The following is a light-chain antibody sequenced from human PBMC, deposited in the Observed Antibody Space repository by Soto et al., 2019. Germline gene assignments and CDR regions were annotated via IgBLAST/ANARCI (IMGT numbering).Light chain of an antibody. J-gene: IGKJ4*01. CDR3: QQRISWPLT. V-gene: IGKV3-11*01. CDR2: DAS. CDR1: QSVSRY. Sequence: EIVLTQSPATLSLSPGERATLSCRASQSVSRYLAWYQQKPGQAPRLLIYDASNRATGIPARFSGSGSGTDFTLTVSGLEPEDFAVYYCQQRISWPLTFGGGTKVEIK.